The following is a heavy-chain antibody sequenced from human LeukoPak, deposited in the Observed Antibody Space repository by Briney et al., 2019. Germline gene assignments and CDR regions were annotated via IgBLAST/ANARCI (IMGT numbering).Heavy chain of an antibody. CDR1: GGSFSGYY. D-gene: IGHD3-22*01. J-gene: IGHJ4*02. CDR2: INHSGST. V-gene: IGHV4-34*01. Sequence: SETLSLTCAVYGGSFSGYYWSWIRQPPGKGLEWIGEINHSGSTNYNPSLKSQVTISVDTYKNQFSLKLSSVTAADPAVYYCARGQPSGGYYDSSGYPINAYWGQGTLVTVSS. CDR3: ARGQPSGGYYDSSGYPINAY.